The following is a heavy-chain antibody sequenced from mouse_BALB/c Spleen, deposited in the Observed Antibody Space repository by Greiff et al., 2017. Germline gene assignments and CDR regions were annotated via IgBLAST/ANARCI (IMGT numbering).Heavy chain of an antibody. CDR3: ASYDGYYPFAY. CDR2: IWAGGST. CDR1: GFSLTSYG. Sequence: VQLVESGPGLVAPSQSLSITCTVSGFSLTSYGVPWVRQPPGKGLEWLGVIWAGGSTNYNSALMSRLSISKDNSKSQVFLKMNSLQTDDTAMYCCASYDGYYPFAYWGQGTLVTVSA. D-gene: IGHD2-3*01. J-gene: IGHJ3*01. V-gene: IGHV2-9*02.